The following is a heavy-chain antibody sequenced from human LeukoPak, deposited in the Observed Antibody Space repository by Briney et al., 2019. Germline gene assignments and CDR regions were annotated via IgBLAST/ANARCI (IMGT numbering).Heavy chain of an antibody. D-gene: IGHD6-13*01. CDR1: AGSVSGYY. V-gene: IGHV4-4*07. CDR2: IYTSGST. Sequence: SETLSRTCTGSAGSVSGYYWSWIRQPAGKGLEWIGRIYTSGSTNYNPSLKSRVTMSVDTSKNQFSLKLSSVTAADTAVYYCARDSRWYYYYYMDVWGKGPRSPSP. CDR3: ARDSRWYYYYYMDV. J-gene: IGHJ6*03.